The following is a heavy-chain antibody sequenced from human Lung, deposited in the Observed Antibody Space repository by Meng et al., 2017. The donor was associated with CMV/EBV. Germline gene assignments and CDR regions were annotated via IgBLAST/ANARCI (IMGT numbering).Heavy chain of an antibody. D-gene: IGHD3-10*01. Sequence: ASVKVSCKASGYTFTGYYIHWVRQAPGQGLEWMGWINPKSGDTNYAQKFQGRVSMTRDTSITTGYMELRSLRSDDTAVYYCAREQAGDYGSGQDAFDIWGQGTMVTVPS. CDR1: GYTFTGYY. V-gene: IGHV1-2*02. J-gene: IGHJ3*02. CDR2: INPKSGDT. CDR3: AREQAGDYGSGQDAFDI.